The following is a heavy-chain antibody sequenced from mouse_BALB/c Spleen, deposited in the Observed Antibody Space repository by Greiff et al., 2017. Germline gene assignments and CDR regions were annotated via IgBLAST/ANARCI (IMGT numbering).Heavy chain of an antibody. V-gene: IGHV1S81*02. D-gene: IGHD2-3*01. CDR2: INPSNGGT. J-gene: IGHJ1*01. Sequence: QVQLQQSGAELVKPGASVKLSCKASGYTFTSYYMYWVKQRPGQGLEWIGGINPSNGGTNFNEKFKSKATLTVDKSSSTAYMQLSSLTSEDSAVYYCTRRIYDGYYGWYFDVWGAGTTVTVSS. CDR1: GYTFTSYY. CDR3: TRRIYDGYYGWYFDV.